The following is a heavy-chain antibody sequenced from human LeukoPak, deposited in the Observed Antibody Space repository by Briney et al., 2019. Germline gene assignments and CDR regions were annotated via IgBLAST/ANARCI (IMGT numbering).Heavy chain of an antibody. CDR3: AKGARGDTVTSIVGLNWFDP. J-gene: IGHJ5*02. Sequence: GGSLRLSCAASGITFRSYGMHWVRQAPGKGLEWVAVISYDGSHKSYADSVKGRFSISRDNSKNTLYLQMNSLRADDTAVYYCAKGARGDTVTSIVGLNWFDPWGQGTLVTVSS. V-gene: IGHV3-30*18. CDR1: GITFRSYG. CDR2: ISYDGSHK. D-gene: IGHD4-17*01.